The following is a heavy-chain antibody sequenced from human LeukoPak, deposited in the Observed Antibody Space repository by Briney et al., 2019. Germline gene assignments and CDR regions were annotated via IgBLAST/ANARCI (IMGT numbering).Heavy chain of an antibody. D-gene: IGHD5-12*01. J-gene: IGHJ3*02. CDR2: ISYDGSNK. CDR1: GFTFSSYA. CDR3: ARDAWPANTDIADAFDI. V-gene: IGHV3-30-3*01. Sequence: PGRSLRLSCAASGFTFSSYAMHRVRQAPGKGLEWVAVISYDGSNKYYADSVKGRFTISRDNSKNTLYLQMNSLRAEATAVNYFARDAWPANTDIADAFDIWGKGKMVTVFS.